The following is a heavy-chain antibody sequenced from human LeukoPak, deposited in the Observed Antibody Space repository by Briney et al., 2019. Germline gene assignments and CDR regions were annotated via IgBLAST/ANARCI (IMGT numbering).Heavy chain of an antibody. Sequence: AASVKVSCKTSGYSFTGYYIHWVRQAPGQGLEWMGWSSPNRGDTNYAQNFQGRVTMTRDTSINTAYMELRRLRSDDTAVYYCARYGSAWEFDYWSQGTPVTVSS. CDR1: GYSFTGYY. CDR3: ARYGSAWEFDY. V-gene: IGHV1-2*02. CDR2: SSPNRGDT. J-gene: IGHJ4*02. D-gene: IGHD6-19*01.